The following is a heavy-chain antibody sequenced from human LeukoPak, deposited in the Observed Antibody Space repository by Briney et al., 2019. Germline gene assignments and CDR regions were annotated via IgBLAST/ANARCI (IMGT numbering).Heavy chain of an antibody. V-gene: IGHV3-23*01. Sequence: SGGSLRLSCTASGFTFRTYAMNWVRQAPGKGLEWLSGISGSGNGTYYADSVKGRFIISRDNSKNMVYLQMNSLTVEDAATHYCAKRTMSAFDSWGQGTLLIVSS. CDR2: ISGSGNGT. CDR3: AKRTMSAFDS. CDR1: GFTFRTYA. J-gene: IGHJ4*02.